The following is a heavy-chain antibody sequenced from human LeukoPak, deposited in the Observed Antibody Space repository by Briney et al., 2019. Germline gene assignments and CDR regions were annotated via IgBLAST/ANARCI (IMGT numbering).Heavy chain of an antibody. CDR3: ARDYGAKNWFDP. Sequence: PSETLSLTCTVSGGSISSYYWSRIRQPPGKGLEWIGYIYYSGSTNYNPSLKSRVTISVDTSKNQFSLKLSSVTAADTAVYYCARDYGAKNWFDPWGQGTLVTVSS. CDR1: GGSISSYY. V-gene: IGHV4-59*01. J-gene: IGHJ5*02. D-gene: IGHD3-10*01. CDR2: IYYSGST.